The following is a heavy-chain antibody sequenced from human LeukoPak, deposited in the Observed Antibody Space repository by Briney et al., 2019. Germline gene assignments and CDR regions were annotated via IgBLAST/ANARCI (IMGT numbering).Heavy chain of an antibody. D-gene: IGHD3-22*01. Sequence: SETLSLTCTVSGGSVSSDNYYWTWIRQPPGKGLQWIGYISYSGSTNYNPSLKSRVTISLHTSKNQFSLRLSSLTAADTAVYYCARRHYYNGRAYYFLDYWGQGTLVSVSS. J-gene: IGHJ4*02. CDR3: ARRHYYNGRAYYFLDY. CDR2: ISYSGST. V-gene: IGHV4-61*01. CDR1: GGSVSSDNYY.